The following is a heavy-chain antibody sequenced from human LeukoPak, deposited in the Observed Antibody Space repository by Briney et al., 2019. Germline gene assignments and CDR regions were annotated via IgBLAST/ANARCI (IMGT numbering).Heavy chain of an antibody. CDR1: GDSVSSTSAA. CDR3: ARAIVAARPFPNY. CDR2: TYYRSKWYN. Sequence: SQTPSLTCAISGDSVSSTSAAWNWIRQSPSRGLEWLGRTYYRSKWYNDYEVSVKSRIAINPDTSKNQFSLQLNSVTPEDTAVYYCARAIVAARPFPNYWGQGTLVTVSS. V-gene: IGHV6-1*01. J-gene: IGHJ4*02. D-gene: IGHD6-6*01.